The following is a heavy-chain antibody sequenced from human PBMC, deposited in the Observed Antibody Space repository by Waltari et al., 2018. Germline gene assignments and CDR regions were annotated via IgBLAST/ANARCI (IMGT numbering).Heavy chain of an antibody. Sequence: EVQLVESGGGLVKPGGSLRLACAASGFTFSSYSLNWVRQAPGKVLEWVSTISSSSYIYYADSVKGRFTISRDNAKNSLYLQMNSLRAEDTAVYYCARDRSSGWLGDYWGQGTLVTVSS. CDR2: ISSSSYI. J-gene: IGHJ4*02. V-gene: IGHV3-21*01. CDR1: GFTFSSYS. D-gene: IGHD6-19*01. CDR3: ARDRSSGWLGDY.